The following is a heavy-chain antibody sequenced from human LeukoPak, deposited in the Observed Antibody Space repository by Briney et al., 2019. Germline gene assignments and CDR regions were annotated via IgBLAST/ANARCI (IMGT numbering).Heavy chain of an antibody. D-gene: IGHD4-17*01. J-gene: IGHJ4*02. Sequence: SETLSLTCAVYGGSFSGYYWSWIRQPPGKGLEWIGEINHSGSTNYNPSLKSRVTISVDTSKNQFSLKLSSVTAADTAVYYCARRYGGYTDWGQGTLVTVSS. CDR1: GGSFSGYY. CDR3: ARRYGGYTD. CDR2: INHSGST. V-gene: IGHV4-34*01.